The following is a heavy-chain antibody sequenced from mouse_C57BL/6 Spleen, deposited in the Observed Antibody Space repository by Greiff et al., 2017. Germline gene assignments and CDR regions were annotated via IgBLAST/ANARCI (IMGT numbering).Heavy chain of an antibody. CDR2: ISSGGSYT. D-gene: IGHD1-2*01. CDR3: ARRVTTAYFDV. Sequence: EVQRVESGGDLVKPGGSLKLSCAASGFTFSSYGMSWVRQTPDKRLEWVATISSGGSYTYYPDSVKGRFPISRYNAKNTLYLQMSSLKSEDTAMYYCARRVTTAYFDVWGTGTTVTVSS. CDR1: GFTFSSYG. J-gene: IGHJ1*03. V-gene: IGHV5-6*01.